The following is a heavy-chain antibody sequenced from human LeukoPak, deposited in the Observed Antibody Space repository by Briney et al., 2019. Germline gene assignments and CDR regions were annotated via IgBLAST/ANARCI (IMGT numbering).Heavy chain of an antibody. CDR2: ISSSGSTI. D-gene: IGHD5-12*01. Sequence: PGGSLRLSCAASGFTLISHEMNWVRQAPGKGLEWVSYISSSGSTIYYADSVKGRFTISRDNAKNSLYLQMNSLRAEDTAVYYCARDMTGYRTYYFDYWGQGTLVTVSS. V-gene: IGHV3-48*03. J-gene: IGHJ4*02. CDR3: ARDMTGYRTYYFDY. CDR1: GFTLISHE.